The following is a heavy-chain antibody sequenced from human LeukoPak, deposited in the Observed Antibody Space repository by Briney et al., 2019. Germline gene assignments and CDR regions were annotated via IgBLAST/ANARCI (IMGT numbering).Heavy chain of an antibody. CDR1: GFTFISYG. J-gene: IGHJ2*01. Sequence: PGRTLSLSCAASGFTFISYGMHWVRQAPGKGLEWVAVIWYDGRNKYYAHSVKGRFTISRDNSKTTLYLQMNSLRAEDTAVYYWARGVNSGNYNYWYFDLWGRGTLVTVSS. D-gene: IGHD1-26*01. V-gene: IGHV3-33*08. CDR3: ARGVNSGNYNYWYFDL. CDR2: IWYDGRNK.